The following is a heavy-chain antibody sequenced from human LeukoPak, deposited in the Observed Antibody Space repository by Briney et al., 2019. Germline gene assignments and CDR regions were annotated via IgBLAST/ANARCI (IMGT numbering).Heavy chain of an antibody. CDR3: GRDSLGGDY. J-gene: IGHJ4*02. D-gene: IGHD3-16*01. V-gene: IGHV3-33*08. Sequence: GRSLRLSCAASGFSFSTFGMHWARRAPGKGLEWVAVIWNDGSKKFYAESVKGRFTISRDNSQNTLYLQMNRLRAEDTAVYYCGRDSLGGDYWGQGALVTVSS. CDR1: GFSFSTFG. CDR2: IWNDGSKK.